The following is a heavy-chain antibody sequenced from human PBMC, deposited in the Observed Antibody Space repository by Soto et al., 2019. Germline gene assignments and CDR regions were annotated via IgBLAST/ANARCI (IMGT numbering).Heavy chain of an antibody. J-gene: IGHJ4*02. CDR2: INVGNGNT. CDR1: GCTFTSYA. D-gene: IGHD3-10*01. V-gene: IGHV1-3*01. Sequence: ASVKVSCKASGCTFTSYAMHWVRQAPGQRLEWMGWINVGNGNTKYSQKFQGRVTITRDTSASTANMELSSLRSEDTAVYYCARGSTWAHSPGNYYNSYYFDYWGQGTLVTVSS. CDR3: ARGSTWAHSPGNYYNSYYFDY.